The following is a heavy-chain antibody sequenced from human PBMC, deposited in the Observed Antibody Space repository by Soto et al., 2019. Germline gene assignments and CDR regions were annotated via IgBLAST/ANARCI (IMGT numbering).Heavy chain of an antibody. CDR1: GFTFSSYS. CDR3: ARDKDWAFDY. CDR2: IFTTGTTI. Sequence: EVQLVESGGGLVQPGGSLRLSFVASGFTFSSYSIVWVRQAPGKGLEWVSYIFTTGTTIYYADSVKGRFTVSRDNAKNSLFLLLNSLRAEDTAVYYCARDKDWAFDYWGQGTLVTVSS. D-gene: IGHD3-9*01. V-gene: IGHV3-48*03. J-gene: IGHJ4*02.